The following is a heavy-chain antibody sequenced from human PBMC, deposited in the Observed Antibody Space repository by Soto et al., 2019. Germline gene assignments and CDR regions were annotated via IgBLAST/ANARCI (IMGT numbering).Heavy chain of an antibody. J-gene: IGHJ2*01. V-gene: IGHV1-69*13. D-gene: IGHD4-17*01. CDR3: ARTRGLNYGDYYRYFDL. CDR2: IIPIFGTA. Sequence: AASVKVSCKASGGTFSSYAISWVRQAPGQGLEWMGGIIPIFGTANYAQKFQGRVTITADESTSTAYMELSSLRSEDTAVYYCARTRGLNYGDYYRYFDLWGRGTLVTVSS. CDR1: GGTFSSYA.